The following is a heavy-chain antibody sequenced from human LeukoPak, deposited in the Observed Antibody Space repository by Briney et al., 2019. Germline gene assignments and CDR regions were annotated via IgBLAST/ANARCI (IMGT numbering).Heavy chain of an antibody. CDR3: ARSLGYCSGGSCYSGGYGMDV. Sequence: SVTVSCKASGGTFSSYAISWVRQAPGQGLEWMGGIIPIFGTANYAQKFQGRVTITADESTSTAYMELSSLRSEDTAVYYCARSLGYCSGGSCYSGGYGMDVWGQGTTVTVSS. CDR1: GGTFSSYA. CDR2: IIPIFGTA. J-gene: IGHJ6*02. D-gene: IGHD2-15*01. V-gene: IGHV1-69*13.